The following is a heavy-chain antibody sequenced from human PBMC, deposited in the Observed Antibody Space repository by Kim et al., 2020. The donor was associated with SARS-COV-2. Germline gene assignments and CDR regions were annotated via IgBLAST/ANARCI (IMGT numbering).Heavy chain of an antibody. Sequence: SETLSLTCTVSGGSISSSSYYWGWIRQPPGKGLEWIGSIYYSGSTYYNPSLKSRVTISVDTSKNQFSLKLSSVTAADTAVYYCARDPVATILRYFDYWGQGTLVTVSS. CDR3: ARDPVATILRYFDY. V-gene: IGHV4-39*07. CDR2: IYYSGST. D-gene: IGHD5-12*01. J-gene: IGHJ4*02. CDR1: GGSISSSSYY.